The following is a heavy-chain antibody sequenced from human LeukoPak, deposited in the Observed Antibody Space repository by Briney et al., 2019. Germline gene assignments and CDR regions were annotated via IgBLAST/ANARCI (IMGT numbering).Heavy chain of an antibody. CDR2: IYWNDDK. V-gene: IGHV2-5*01. J-gene: IGHJ4*02. CDR1: GFSLSTSGVG. D-gene: IGHD1-26*01. Sequence: SGPTLVNPTQTLTLTCTFSGFSLSTSGVGVGWIRQPPGKALEWLALIYWNDDKRYSPSLKSRLTITKDTSKNQVVLTMTNMDPVDTATYYCARFSGSYYRVYYFDYWGQGTLVTVSS. CDR3: ARFSGSYYRVYYFDY.